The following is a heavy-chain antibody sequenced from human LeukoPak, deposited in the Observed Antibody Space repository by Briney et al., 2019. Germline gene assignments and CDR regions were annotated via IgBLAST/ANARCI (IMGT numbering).Heavy chain of an antibody. Sequence: SVKVSCKASGYTFTSYYMHWVRQAPRQGLEWMGIINPSGGSTSYAQKCQGKVTMTRDTSTSTVYMELSSLRSEDTAVYSCARGPYGDPYYFDYWAQGTLVSVSS. CDR3: ARGPYGDPYYFDY. J-gene: IGHJ4*02. CDR2: INPSGGST. CDR1: GYTFTSYY. D-gene: IGHD4-17*01. V-gene: IGHV1-46*01.